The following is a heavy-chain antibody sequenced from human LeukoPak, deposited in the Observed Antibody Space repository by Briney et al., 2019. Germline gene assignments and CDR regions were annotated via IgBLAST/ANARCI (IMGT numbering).Heavy chain of an antibody. V-gene: IGHV3-21*01. CDR1: GFTFSNFA. J-gene: IGHJ4*02. D-gene: IGHD6-13*01. Sequence: GGSLRLSCAASGFTFSNFAMTWVRQAPGKGLEWVSSIVGSSSTYYADSLKGRFTISRDNAKNSLYLQMNSLRAEDTAVYYCARIGAGSSRDYWGQGTLLTVSS. CDR2: IVGSSST. CDR3: ARIGAGSSRDY.